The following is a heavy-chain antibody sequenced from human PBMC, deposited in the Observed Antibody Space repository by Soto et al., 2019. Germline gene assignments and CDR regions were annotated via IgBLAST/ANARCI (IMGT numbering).Heavy chain of an antibody. CDR1: GGTFSSYA. Sequence: SVKISCKASGGTFSSYAISWVRQAPGQGLEWMGGIIPIFGTANYAQKFQGRVTITADESTSTAYMELSSLRSEDTAVYYCARDSQYCSSTSCYLGCYYGMDVWGKGTKVTVS. D-gene: IGHD2-2*01. V-gene: IGHV1-69*13. CDR2: IIPIFGTA. J-gene: IGHJ6*04. CDR3: ARDSQYCSSTSCYLGCYYGMDV.